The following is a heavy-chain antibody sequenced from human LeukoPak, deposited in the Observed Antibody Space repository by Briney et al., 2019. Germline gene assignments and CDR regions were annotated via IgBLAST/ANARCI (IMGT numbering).Heavy chain of an antibody. V-gene: IGHV3-23*01. Sequence: GGSLRLSCAASGFTFSSYAMSWVRQAPGKGLERVSGITGSGGSTYYADSVKGRFTISRDNSKNTLYLQMNSLRAEDTAVYYCAKDQYSSGWYFTYQFDYWGQGTLVTVSS. D-gene: IGHD6-19*01. CDR3: AKDQYSSGWYFTYQFDY. CDR1: GFTFSSYA. J-gene: IGHJ4*02. CDR2: ITGSGGST.